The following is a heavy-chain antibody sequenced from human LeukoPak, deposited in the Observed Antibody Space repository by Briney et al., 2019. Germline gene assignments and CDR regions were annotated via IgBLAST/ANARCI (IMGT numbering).Heavy chain of an antibody. J-gene: IGHJ4*02. Sequence: ASVKVSCKASGYTFTSYGISWVRRAPGQGLEWMGWISTYNSNTNSAQKFQGRVTMTTDTSTSTAYMDLRSLRSDDTAVYYCATFSYGGSEEDFDYWGQGTLVTVSS. D-gene: IGHD5-12*01. CDR2: ISTYNSNT. V-gene: IGHV1-18*01. CDR3: ATFSYGGSEEDFDY. CDR1: GYTFTSYG.